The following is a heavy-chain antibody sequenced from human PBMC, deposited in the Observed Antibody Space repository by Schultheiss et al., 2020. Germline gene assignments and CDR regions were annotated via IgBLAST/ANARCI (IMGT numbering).Heavy chain of an antibody. Sequence: GGSLRLSCAASGFTFSSYGMHWVRQAPGKGLEWVSAISGSGGSTYYADSVKGRFTISRENAKNTLYLQMNSLRAEDTAVYYCARDPGNYYDSSGYYGEGGGWFDPWGQGTLVTV. V-gene: IGHV3-NL1*01. CDR2: ISGSGGST. D-gene: IGHD3-22*01. J-gene: IGHJ5*02. CDR3: ARDPGNYYDSSGYYGEGGGWFDP. CDR1: GFTFSSYG.